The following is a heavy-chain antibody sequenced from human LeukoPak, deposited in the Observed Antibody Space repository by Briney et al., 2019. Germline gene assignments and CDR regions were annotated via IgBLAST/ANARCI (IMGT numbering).Heavy chain of an antibody. J-gene: IGHJ5*02. Sequence: GGSLILSCAASGFTFSSYWMHWVRRAPGKGLVWVSRINTDGSTTTYADSVKGRFTISRDNAKNTLYLQMNSLRAEDTAVYYCARPSGSYPWFDPWGQGTLVTVSS. D-gene: IGHD1-26*01. V-gene: IGHV3-74*01. CDR3: ARPSGSYPWFDP. CDR2: INTDGSTT. CDR1: GFTFSSYW.